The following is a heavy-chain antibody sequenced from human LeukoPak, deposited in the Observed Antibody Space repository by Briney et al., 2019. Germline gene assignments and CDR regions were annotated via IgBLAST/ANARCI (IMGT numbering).Heavy chain of an antibody. CDR3: ARDSYYGSATFDP. CDR2: IYYSGST. J-gene: IGHJ5*02. CDR1: GGSISSYY. Sequence: SETLSLTCTVSGGSISSYYWSWIRQPPGKGLEWIGYIYYSGSTNYNPSLKSRVTISVDTSKNQFSLKLSSVAAADTAVYYCARDSYYGSATFDPWGQGTLVTVSS. D-gene: IGHD3-10*01. V-gene: IGHV4-59*01.